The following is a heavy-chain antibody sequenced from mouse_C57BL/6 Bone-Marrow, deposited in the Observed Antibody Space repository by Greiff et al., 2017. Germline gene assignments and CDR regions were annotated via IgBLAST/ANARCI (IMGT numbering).Heavy chain of an antibody. CDR1: GFNIKDDY. CDR2: IGPENGDT. Sequence: VQLQQSGAELVRPGASVKLSCTASGFNIKDDYMHWVKQRPEQGLEWIGWIGPENGDTEYASKFQGKATITAETSSTTAYLQLSSLTSEDTAVYYFTTGYDGDPFDYWGQGTTLTVSS. J-gene: IGHJ2*01. CDR3: TTGYDGDPFDY. V-gene: IGHV14-4*01. D-gene: IGHD2-3*01.